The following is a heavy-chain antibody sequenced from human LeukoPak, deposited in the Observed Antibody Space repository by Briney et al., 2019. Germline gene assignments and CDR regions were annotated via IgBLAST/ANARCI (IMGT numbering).Heavy chain of an antibody. CDR3: ARRKFTSPWFDP. D-gene: IGHD2-2*01. V-gene: IGHV5-51*07. J-gene: IGHJ5*02. Sequence: GESLKICCTASGTTITTCLICCRHPLRGEGLECMGVIYAGDSRTRYSPSFQGQVTISVDKSTTTAYLQWSSLKASDSAMYYCARRKFTSPWFDPWGQGTLVTVSS. CDR1: GTTITTCL. CDR2: IYAGDSRT.